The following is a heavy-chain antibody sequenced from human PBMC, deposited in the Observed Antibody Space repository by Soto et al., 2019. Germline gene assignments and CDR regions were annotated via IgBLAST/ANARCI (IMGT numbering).Heavy chain of an antibody. J-gene: IGHJ6*02. CDR3: SRELHGGSYGMDV. CDR1: GFTFSNYD. Sequence: EVQLVESGGGLVQPGGSLRLSWAASGFTFSNYDLHWFRQVTGKGLEWVSGITTAGDTYYPGSVKGRFTISREKAKNSLYLQMNSLSAGDTAVYYCSRELHGGSYGMDVWGQGTTVTVSS. V-gene: IGHV3-13*01. CDR2: ITTAGDT.